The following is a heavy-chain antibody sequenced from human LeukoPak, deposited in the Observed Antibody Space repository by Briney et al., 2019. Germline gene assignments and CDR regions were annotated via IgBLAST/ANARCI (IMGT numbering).Heavy chain of an antibody. Sequence: GGSLRLSCAASGFTFSSYSMSWVRQAPGKGLEWVSGINGSGDRTYYADAVKGRFTISRDNSKNTVYLQMDSLRAEDTAVYYCANSRGHGSGNLWGQGTLVTVSS. V-gene: IGHV3-23*01. CDR2: INGSGDRT. CDR1: GFTFSSYS. CDR3: ANSRGHGSGNL. J-gene: IGHJ5*02. D-gene: IGHD3-10*01.